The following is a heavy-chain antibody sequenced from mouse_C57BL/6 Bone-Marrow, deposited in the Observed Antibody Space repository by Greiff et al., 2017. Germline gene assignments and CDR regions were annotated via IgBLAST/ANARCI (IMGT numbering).Heavy chain of an antibody. J-gene: IGHJ3*01. CDR2: LNPSTGGT. CDR3: ARGRFAY. CDR1: GYSFTGYY. Sequence: DVKLVESGPELVKPGASVKISCTASGYSFTGYYMNWVKQSPEKSLEWIGELNPSTGGTTYNPKFKAKATLTVDKSSSTAYMQRKSVVSEVSSVHYCARGRFAYWGQGTLVTVSA. V-gene: IGHV1-42*01.